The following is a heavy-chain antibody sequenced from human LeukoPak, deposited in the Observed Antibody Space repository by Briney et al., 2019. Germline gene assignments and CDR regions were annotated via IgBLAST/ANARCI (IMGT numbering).Heavy chain of an antibody. CDR2: ISGSGGST. D-gene: IGHD6-19*01. Sequence: GGSLRLSCAASGFTFDDYGMSWVRQAPGKGLEWVSAISGSGGSTYYADSVKGRFTISRDNSKNTRYLQMNSLRAEDTAVYYCARRYSSGWYAKTDYFDYWGQGTLVTVSS. V-gene: IGHV3-23*01. CDR1: GFTFDDYG. CDR3: ARRYSSGWYAKTDYFDY. J-gene: IGHJ4*02.